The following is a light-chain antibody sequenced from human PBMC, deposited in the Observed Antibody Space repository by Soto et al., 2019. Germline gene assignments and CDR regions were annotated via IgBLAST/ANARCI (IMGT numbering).Light chain of an antibody. CDR1: QSVLYNANNKNY. CDR2: WAS. Sequence: DIVMTQSPDSLAVSLGERATINCKSSQSVLYNANNKNYLAWYQQKPGQPPKLLIYWASTRESGVPDRFSGRGSGTDFTLTISSLQAEDGAVYYCQQYYSTPQTFGQGPKLEIK. J-gene: IGKJ2*01. CDR3: QQYYSTPQT. V-gene: IGKV4-1*01.